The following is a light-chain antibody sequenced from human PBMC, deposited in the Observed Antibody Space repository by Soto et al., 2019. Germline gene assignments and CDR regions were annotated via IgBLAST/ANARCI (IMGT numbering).Light chain of an antibody. CDR1: SSDLGDFNY. CDR2: EVT. CDR3: GSYTITTTLFV. V-gene: IGLV2-14*01. Sequence: QSALTQPASVSGSPGQSVTISCTGTSSDLGDFNYVSWYQRHPGIAPKLIIFEVTNRPSGVSDRFSGSKSGNTASLTISELQAEDEAEYSCGSYTITTTLFVFGGGTKLTVL. J-gene: IGLJ2*01.